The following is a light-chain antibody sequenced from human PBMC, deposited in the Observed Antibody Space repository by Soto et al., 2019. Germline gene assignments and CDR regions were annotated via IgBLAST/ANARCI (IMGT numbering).Light chain of an antibody. J-gene: IGKJ1*01. Sequence: EIVLTQSPGTLSLSPGERATLSYRASQSVSSSYLAWYQQKPGQAPRLLIYCASSRATGIPDRFSGSGSGTDFTLTISRLEPEAFAVYYCQQYGSSPKTFGQGTKVEIK. CDR3: QQYGSSPKT. V-gene: IGKV3-20*01. CDR2: CAS. CDR1: QSVSSSY.